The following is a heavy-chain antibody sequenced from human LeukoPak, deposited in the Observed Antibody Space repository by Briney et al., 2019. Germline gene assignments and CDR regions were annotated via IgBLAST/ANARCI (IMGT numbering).Heavy chain of an antibody. CDR2: INSDGSST. CDR1: GFTFSSYW. Sequence: GGSLRLSCAASGFTFSSYWMHWVRQAPGKGLVWVSRINSDGSSTIYADSVKGRFTISRDNAKNTLYLQMNSLGAEDTAVYYCARDSRGPDGDFDYWGQGTLVTVSS. V-gene: IGHV3-74*01. D-gene: IGHD5-24*01. CDR3: ARDSRGPDGDFDY. J-gene: IGHJ4*02.